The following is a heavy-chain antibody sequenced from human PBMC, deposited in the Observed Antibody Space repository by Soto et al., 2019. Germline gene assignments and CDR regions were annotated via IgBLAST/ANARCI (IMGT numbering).Heavy chain of an antibody. V-gene: IGHV4-61*01. CDR1: GGSVSSGSYY. CDR3: ARDLRLDSSWYSRWFDP. CDR2: IYYSGST. D-gene: IGHD6-13*01. J-gene: IGHJ5*02. Sequence: PSETLSLTCTVSGGSVSSGSYYWSWIRQPPGKGLEWIGYIYYSGSTNYNPSLKSRVTISVDTSKNQFSPKLSSVTAADTAVYYCARDLRLDSSWYSRWFDPWGQGTLVTVSS.